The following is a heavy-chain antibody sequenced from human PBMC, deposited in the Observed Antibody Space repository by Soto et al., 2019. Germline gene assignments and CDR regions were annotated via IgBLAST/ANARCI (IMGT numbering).Heavy chain of an antibody. CDR1: GFTFSSYG. Sequence: VGSLRLSGAPSGFTFSSYGMHWDHQAPGKGLEWVAVIWYDGSNKYYADSVKGRFTISRDNSKNTLYLQMNSLRAEDTAVYYCAGRLRVDYWGQGTLGTVSS. V-gene: IGHV3-33*01. CDR3: AGRLRVDY. CDR2: IWYDGSNK. D-gene: IGHD5-12*01. J-gene: IGHJ4*02.